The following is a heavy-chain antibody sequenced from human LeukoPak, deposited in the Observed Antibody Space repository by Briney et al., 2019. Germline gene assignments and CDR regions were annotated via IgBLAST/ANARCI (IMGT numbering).Heavy chain of an antibody. CDR3: ARLEMATITHAFDI. D-gene: IGHD5-24*01. CDR1: GFTVSDNY. Sequence: GGSLRLSCAASGFTVSDNYMTWVRQAPGKGLEWVSVIYSGGSTYYADSVKGRFTISRHDPKNTLFLQMNSLRPGDTAVYYCARLEMATITHAFDIWGQGAMVTVSS. J-gene: IGHJ3*02. V-gene: IGHV3-53*04. CDR2: IYSGGST.